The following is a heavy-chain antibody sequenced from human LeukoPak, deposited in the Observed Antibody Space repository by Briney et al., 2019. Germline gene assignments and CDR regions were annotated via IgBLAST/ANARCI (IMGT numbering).Heavy chain of an antibody. D-gene: IGHD4-17*01. J-gene: IGHJ4*02. CDR1: GFTFSSYG. CDR2: ISYDGSNK. CDR3: ATDLGYGDLAHGY. Sequence: GGSLRLSCAASGFTFSSYGMHWVRQAPGKGLEWVAVISYDGSNKYYADSVEGRFIISRDNSKNTVYLQMNSLRGEDTAVYYCATDLGYGDLAHGYWGQGTLVTVSS. V-gene: IGHV3-30*03.